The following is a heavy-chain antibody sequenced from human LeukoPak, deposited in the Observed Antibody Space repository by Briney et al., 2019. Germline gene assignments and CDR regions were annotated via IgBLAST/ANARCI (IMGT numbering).Heavy chain of an antibody. Sequence: PGGSLRVSCAASGFTFSSCSMNWVRQAPGKGLEWVSSISSSSSYIYYADSVKGRFTISRDNAKNSLYLQMNSLRAEDTAVYYCARAAGQRAYYYDSSGDAFDIWGQGTMVTVSS. D-gene: IGHD3-22*01. CDR3: ARAAGQRAYYYDSSGDAFDI. CDR2: ISSSSSYI. V-gene: IGHV3-21*01. CDR1: GFTFSSCS. J-gene: IGHJ3*02.